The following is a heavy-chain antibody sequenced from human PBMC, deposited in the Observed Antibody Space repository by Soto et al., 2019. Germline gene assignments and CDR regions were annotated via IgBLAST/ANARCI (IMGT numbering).Heavy chain of an antibody. V-gene: IGHV3-21*01. CDR3: ARDGEYYDGWFDP. D-gene: IGHD3-3*01. CDR1: RFTFSSYI. Sequence: PGGSLRLSCAASRFTFSSYIMNWVRQAPGKGLEWVSSISSSSSYIYYADSVKGRFTISRDNAKNSLYLQMNSLRAEDTAVYYCARDGEYYDGWFDPWGQGTLVTVSS. CDR2: ISSSSSYI. J-gene: IGHJ5*02.